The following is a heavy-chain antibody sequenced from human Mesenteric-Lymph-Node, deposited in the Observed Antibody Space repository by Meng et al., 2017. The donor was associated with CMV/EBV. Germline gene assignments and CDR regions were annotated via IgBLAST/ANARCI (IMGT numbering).Heavy chain of an antibody. V-gene: IGHV1-46*01. Sequence: ASVKVSCKASGYTFTSYYMHWVRQAPGQGLEWMGIISPSGGSTSYAQKFQGRVTMTMDTSTSTVYMELSSLRSEDTAIYYCARVEQKSPQAYYFDYWGQGTLVTVSS. D-gene: IGHD1-26*01. CDR1: GYTFTSYY. CDR3: ARVEQKSPQAYYFDY. CDR2: ISPSGGST. J-gene: IGHJ4*01.